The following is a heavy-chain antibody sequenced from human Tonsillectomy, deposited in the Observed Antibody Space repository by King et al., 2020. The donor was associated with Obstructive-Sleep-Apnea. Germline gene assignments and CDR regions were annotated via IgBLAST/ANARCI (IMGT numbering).Heavy chain of an antibody. J-gene: IGHJ4*02. Sequence: VQLVESGGGLVKPGGSLRLSCAASGFTFSSYSMNWVRQAPGKGLEWVSSISSSSSSIYYADSVKGRFTISRDNAKKSLFLQMNSLRAEDTAVYYCASYCSSNSCYIDYWGQGVLVTVSS. V-gene: IGHV3-21*01. CDR1: GFTFSSYS. D-gene: IGHD2-2*02. CDR3: ASYCSSNSCYIDY. CDR2: ISSSSSSI.